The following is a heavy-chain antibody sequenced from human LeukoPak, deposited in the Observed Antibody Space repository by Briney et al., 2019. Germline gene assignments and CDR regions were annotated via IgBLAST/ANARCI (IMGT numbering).Heavy chain of an antibody. J-gene: IGHJ3*02. CDR1: GCSISSGDYY. CDR2: IYYSGST. CDR3: ARDYLTYYDFWSGAPSWAFDI. Sequence: SQTLSLTCTVSGCSISSGDYYWSWIRQPPGKGLEWIGYIYYSGSTYYNPSLKSRVTISVDTSKNQFSLKLSSVTAADTAVYYCARDYLTYYDFWSGAPSWAFDIWGQGTMVTVSS. D-gene: IGHD3-3*01. V-gene: IGHV4-30-4*08.